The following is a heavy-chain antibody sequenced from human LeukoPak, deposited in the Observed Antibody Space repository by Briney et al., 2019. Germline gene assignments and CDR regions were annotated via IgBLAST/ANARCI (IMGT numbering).Heavy chain of an antibody. V-gene: IGHV4-59*01. Sequence: PSEALPLTCTVTGGSISSYYWSWIRQPPGKGLAWIGYIYYSGSTNYNPSLKSRVTISVDTSKNQFSLKLSSVTAADTAVYYCASDNPLGSAVVYGYFDYWGQGTLVTDCS. CDR1: GGSISSYY. D-gene: IGHD2-8*01. CDR3: ASDNPLGSAVVYGYFDY. CDR2: IYYSGST. J-gene: IGHJ4*02.